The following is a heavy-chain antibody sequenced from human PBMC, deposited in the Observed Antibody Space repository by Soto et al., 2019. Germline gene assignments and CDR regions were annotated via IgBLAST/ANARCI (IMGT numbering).Heavy chain of an antibody. D-gene: IGHD2-8*01. J-gene: IGHJ4*02. V-gene: IGHV3-30*04. CDR3: MRVMDF. Sequence: QVQMVESGGGVVQPGRSLRLSCAASGFSFSAFGMQWVRQAPGGGLEAVAFISNDGSHASYADSVRGRFTISRDNSKNTLSLLMNSLTADDTAVHYCMRVMDFWGQGTLVTVSS. CDR2: ISNDGSHA. CDR1: GFSFSAFG.